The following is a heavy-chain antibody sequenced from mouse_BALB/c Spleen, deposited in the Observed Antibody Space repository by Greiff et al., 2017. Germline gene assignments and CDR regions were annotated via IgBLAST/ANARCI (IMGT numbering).Heavy chain of an antibody. V-gene: IGHV5-15*02. CDR1: GFTFSDYG. J-gene: IGHJ4*01. Sequence: EVMLVESGGGLVQPGGSRKLSCAASGFTFSDYGMAWVRQAPGKGPEWVAFISNLAYSIYYADTVTGRFTISRENAKNTLYLEMSSLRSEDTAMYYCARNQGGYLDYWGQGTSVTVSS. CDR3: ARNQGGYLDY. CDR2: ISNLAYSI. D-gene: IGHD2-2*01.